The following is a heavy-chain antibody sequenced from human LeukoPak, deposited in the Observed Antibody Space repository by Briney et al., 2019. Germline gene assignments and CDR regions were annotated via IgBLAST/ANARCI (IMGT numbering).Heavy chain of an antibody. CDR2: VTSSGGST. J-gene: IGHJ4*02. V-gene: IGHV3-23*01. Sequence: GGSLRLSCAASGFTFSSYAMSWVRQAPGKGLEWVSTVTSSGGSTYYSDSVKGRFTISRDNSKNTLYLQMNSLRVEDTAVYHCAKRPGDMASLDYWGQGTLVTISS. CDR1: GFTFSSYA. D-gene: IGHD5/OR15-5a*01. CDR3: AKRPGDMASLDY.